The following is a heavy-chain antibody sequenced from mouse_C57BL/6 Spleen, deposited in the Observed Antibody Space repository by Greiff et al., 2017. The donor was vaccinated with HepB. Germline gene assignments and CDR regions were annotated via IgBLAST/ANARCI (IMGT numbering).Heavy chain of an antibody. CDR1: GFNIKDYY. CDR3: ARTVVAQYYFDY. J-gene: IGHJ2*01. V-gene: IGHV14-2*01. Sequence: EVKLVESGAELVKPGASVKLSCTASGFNIKDYYMHWVKQRTEQGLEWIGRIDPEDGETKYAPKFQGKATITADTSSNTAYLQLSILTSEDTADYYCARTVVAQYYFDYWGQGTTLTVSS. CDR2: IDPEDGET. D-gene: IGHD1-1*01.